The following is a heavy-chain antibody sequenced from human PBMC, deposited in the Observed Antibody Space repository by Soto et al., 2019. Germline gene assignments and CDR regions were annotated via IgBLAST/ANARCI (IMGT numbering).Heavy chain of an antibody. Sequence: GSLRLAGLASGFTLDDYTMHWVRQAPGKGLEWVSLISPDGTSSYYADSLKGRFTISRDNSKNSLFLQMNNLRTEDNALYYCAKDASGYDMAFDYWGQGALVTVYS. V-gene: IGHV3-43*01. CDR3: AKDASGYDMAFDY. CDR1: GFTLDDYT. D-gene: IGHD5-12*01. J-gene: IGHJ4*02. CDR2: ISPDGTSS.